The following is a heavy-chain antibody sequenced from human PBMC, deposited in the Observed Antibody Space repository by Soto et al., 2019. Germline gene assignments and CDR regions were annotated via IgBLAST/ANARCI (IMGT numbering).Heavy chain of an antibody. Sequence: QVQLVQSGAEVKKPGSSVKVSCKASGGTFSSYTISWVRQAPGQGLEWMGRIIPILGIANYAQKFHGRVRLTAAKCTSAVCMDPSSVRCEDTAVYYCERDSRIVVVNRFDPWGEGTLVAVSS. CDR1: GGTFSSYT. CDR3: ERDSRIVVVNRFDP. D-gene: IGHD3-22*01. V-gene: IGHV1-69*08. CDR2: IIPILGIA. J-gene: IGHJ5*02.